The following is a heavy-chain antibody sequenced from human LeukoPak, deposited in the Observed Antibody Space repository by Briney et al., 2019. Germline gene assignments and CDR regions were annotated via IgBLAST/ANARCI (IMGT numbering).Heavy chain of an antibody. CDR1: GGSISSGGYY. Sequence: PSETLSLTCTVSGGSISSGGYYWSWIRQHPGKGLEWIGYIYYSGSTYYNPSLKSRVTISVDTSKNQFSLKLSSVTAADTAVYYCARDKGYCSGGSCYQGAYYYGMDVWGQGTTVTVSS. V-gene: IGHV4-31*03. CDR3: ARDKGYCSGGSCYQGAYYYGMDV. J-gene: IGHJ6*02. D-gene: IGHD2-15*01. CDR2: IYYSGST.